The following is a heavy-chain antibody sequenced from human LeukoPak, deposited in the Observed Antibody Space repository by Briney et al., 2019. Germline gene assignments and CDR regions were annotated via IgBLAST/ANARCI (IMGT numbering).Heavy chain of an antibody. D-gene: IGHD2-15*01. CDR1: GFIFSDYW. Sequence: GGSLRLSCGVSGFIFSDYWMNWVRQAPGKGLEWVASIKQDGGEKSYVDSVKGRFTISRDNFKNTLYLQMNSLRAEDTAVYYCAKDKYCSGGSCYLYWYFDLWGRGTLVTVSS. V-gene: IGHV3-7*03. J-gene: IGHJ2*01. CDR3: AKDKYCSGGSCYLYWYFDL. CDR2: IKQDGGEK.